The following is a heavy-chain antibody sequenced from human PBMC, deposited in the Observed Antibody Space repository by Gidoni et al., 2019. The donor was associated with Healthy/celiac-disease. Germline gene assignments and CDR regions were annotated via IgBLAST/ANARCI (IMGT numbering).Heavy chain of an antibody. D-gene: IGHD6-13*01. CDR1: GVTFSSYG. J-gene: IGHJ1*01. Sequence: QVQLVESGGGVVQPGRSLRLSCAASGVTFSSYGMHWVRQAPGKGLEGVAVIWYDGSNKYYADSVKGRFTISRDNSKNTLYLQMNSLRAEDTAVYYCARDSYPGIAAAGTHFQLWGQGTLVTVSS. CDR3: ARDSYPGIAAAGTHFQL. CDR2: IWYDGSNK. V-gene: IGHV3-33*01.